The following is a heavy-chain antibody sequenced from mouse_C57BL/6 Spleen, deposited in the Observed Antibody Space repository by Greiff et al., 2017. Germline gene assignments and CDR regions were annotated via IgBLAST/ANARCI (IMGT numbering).Heavy chain of an antibody. CDR3: ARSRYGPGY. J-gene: IGHJ2*01. CDR1: GYTFTDYN. CDR2: INPNNGGT. D-gene: IGHD1-1*01. Sequence: EVKLMESGPELVKPGASVKMSCKASGYTFTDYNMHWVKQSHGKSLEWIGYINPNNGGTSYNQKFKGKATLTVNKSSSTAYMELRSLTSEDSAVYYCARSRYGPGYWGQGTTLTVSS. V-gene: IGHV1-22*01.